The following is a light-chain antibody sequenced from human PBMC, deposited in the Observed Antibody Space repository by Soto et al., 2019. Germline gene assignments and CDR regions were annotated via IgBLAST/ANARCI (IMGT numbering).Light chain of an antibody. CDR1: QSVGSN. Sequence: EIVMTQSPATLSVSPGERATLSCRASQSVGSNLAWYQQKPGQAHRLLIYGASTRATGITARFSGSVSGTEFTLTISSVQSKDFEIYFCQQYNNWPPDNTVGRGTKVEFK. CDR3: QQYNNWPPDNT. J-gene: IGKJ4*02. CDR2: GAS. V-gene: IGKV3-15*01.